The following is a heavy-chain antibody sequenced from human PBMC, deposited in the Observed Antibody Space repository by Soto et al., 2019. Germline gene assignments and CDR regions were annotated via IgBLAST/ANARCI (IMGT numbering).Heavy chain of an antibody. Sequence: GGSLRLSCAASGFTFSSYGMHWVRQAPGKGLEWVAVISYDGSNKYYADSVKGRFTISRDNSKNTLYLQMNSLRAEDTAVYYFAKDLTRDTMIVVVPDFDYWGQGTLVTVSS. J-gene: IGHJ4*02. D-gene: IGHD3-22*01. CDR2: ISYDGSNK. CDR3: AKDLTRDTMIVVVPDFDY. V-gene: IGHV3-30*18. CDR1: GFTFSSYG.